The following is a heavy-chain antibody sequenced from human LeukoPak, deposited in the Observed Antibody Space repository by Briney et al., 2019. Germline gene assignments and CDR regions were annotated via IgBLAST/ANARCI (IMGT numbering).Heavy chain of an antibody. J-gene: IGHJ5*02. CDR3: ARGTGSYYDVNWFEP. CDR1: GYTFTCYY. V-gene: IGHV1-2*02. D-gene: IGHD1-26*01. CDR2: INPNSGGT. Sequence: SVKVSCKASGYTFTCYYMHWVRQAPGQGLEWMGWINPNSGGTNYAQKFQGRVTMTRDTSISTAYMELRRLSSDDTAVYYCARGTGSYYDVNWFEPCGDRTLLTVSS.